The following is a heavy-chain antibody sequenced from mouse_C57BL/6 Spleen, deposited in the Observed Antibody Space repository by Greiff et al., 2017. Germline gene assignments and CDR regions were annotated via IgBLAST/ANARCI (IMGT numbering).Heavy chain of an antibody. CDR3: ARVEDDYGSSYEWYFDV. J-gene: IGHJ1*03. V-gene: IGHV1-54*01. Sequence: QVHVKQSGAELVRPGTSVKVSCKASGYAFTNYLIEWVKQRPGQGLEWIGVINPGSGGTNYNEKFKGKATLTADKSSSTAYMQLSSLTSEDSAVYFCARVEDDYGSSYEWYFDVWGTGTTVTVSS. D-gene: IGHD1-1*01. CDR2: INPGSGGT. CDR1: GYAFTNYL.